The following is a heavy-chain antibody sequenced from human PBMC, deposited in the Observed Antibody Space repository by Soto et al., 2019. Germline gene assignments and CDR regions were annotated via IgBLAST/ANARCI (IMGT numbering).Heavy chain of an antibody. CDR3: ARDPIAAAGEPFDY. V-gene: IGHV1-2*02. D-gene: IGHD6-13*01. J-gene: IGHJ4*02. CDR1: GYTFTGYY. CDR2: INPNSGGT. Sequence: ASVKVSCKASGYTFTGYYMHWVRQGPGQGLEWMGWINPNSGGTNYAQKFQGRVTMTRDTSISTAYMELSRLRSDDTAVYYCARDPIAAAGEPFDYWGQGTLVTVSS.